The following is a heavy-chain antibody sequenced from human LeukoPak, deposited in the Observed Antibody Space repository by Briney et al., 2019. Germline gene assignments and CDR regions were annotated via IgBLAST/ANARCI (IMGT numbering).Heavy chain of an antibody. V-gene: IGHV3-30*04. J-gene: IGHJ4*02. Sequence: PGGSLRPSCAASGFTFSSYAMHWVRQAPGKGLEWVAVISYDGSNKYYADSVKGRFTISRDDSKSIAYLQMNSLKTEDTAVYYCTRDPGITIFGVILIPFDYWGQGTLVTVSS. CDR1: GFTFSSYA. CDR3: TRDPGITIFGVILIPFDY. CDR2: ISYDGSNK. D-gene: IGHD3-3*01.